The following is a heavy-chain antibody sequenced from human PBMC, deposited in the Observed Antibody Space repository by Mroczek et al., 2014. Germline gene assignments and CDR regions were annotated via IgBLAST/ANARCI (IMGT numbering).Heavy chain of an antibody. CDR2: IYYSGST. CDR3: ATLHCSSTSCYPQFDY. V-gene: IGHV4-31*03. Sequence: QVQLQQSGPGLVKPSQTLSLTCTVSGGSISSGGYYWSWIRQHPGKGLEWIGYIYYSGSTYYNPSLKSRVTISVDTSKNQFSLKLSSVTAADTAVYYCATLHCSSTSCYPQFDYWGQGTLVTVSS. J-gene: IGHJ4*02. D-gene: IGHD2-2*01. CDR1: GGSISSGGYY.